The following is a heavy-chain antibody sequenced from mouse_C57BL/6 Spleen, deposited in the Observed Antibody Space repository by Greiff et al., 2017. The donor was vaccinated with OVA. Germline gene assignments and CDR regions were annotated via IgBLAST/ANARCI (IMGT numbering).Heavy chain of an antibody. V-gene: IGHV1-80*01. Sequence: QVQLKQSGAELVKPGASVKISCKSSGYAFSSYWMNWVKQRPGKGLEWIGQIYPGDGDTNYNGKFKGKATLTADKSSSTAYMQLSSLTSEDSAVYFCARSSPNWADYWGQGTTLTVSS. CDR2: IYPGDGDT. J-gene: IGHJ2*01. CDR1: GYAFSSYW. CDR3: ARSSPNWADY. D-gene: IGHD4-1*01.